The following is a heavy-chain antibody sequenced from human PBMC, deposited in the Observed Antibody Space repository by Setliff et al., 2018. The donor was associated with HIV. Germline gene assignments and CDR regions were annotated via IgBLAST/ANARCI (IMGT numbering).Heavy chain of an antibody. D-gene: IGHD2-15*01. V-gene: IGHV4-34*01. CDR1: GESFSGYY. CDR3: ARRPIKGYGPFDS. CDR2: INHRGST. Sequence: PSETLSLTCAVYGESFSGYYWNWIRQPPGKGLEWIGEINHRGSTNYNPSLKSRVTMSVDTSKNQFSLKVNSVTAADTAVYYCARRPIKGYGPFDSWGPGTLVTVSS. J-gene: IGHJ4*02.